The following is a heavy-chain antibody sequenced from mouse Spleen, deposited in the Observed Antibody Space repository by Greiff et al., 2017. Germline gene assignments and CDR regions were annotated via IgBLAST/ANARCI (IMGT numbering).Heavy chain of an antibody. CDR3: ARHDYAYYAMDY. CDR1: GFSLTSYG. CDR2: IWSDGST. D-gene: IGHD2-4*01. V-gene: IGHV2-6*02. Sequence: QVQLQQSGPSLVQPSQSLSITCTVSGFSLTSYGVHWVRQSPGKGLEWLVVIWSDGSTTYNSALKSRLSISKDNSKSQVFLKMNSLQTDDTAMYYCARHDYAYYAMDYWGQGTSVTVSS. J-gene: IGHJ4*01.